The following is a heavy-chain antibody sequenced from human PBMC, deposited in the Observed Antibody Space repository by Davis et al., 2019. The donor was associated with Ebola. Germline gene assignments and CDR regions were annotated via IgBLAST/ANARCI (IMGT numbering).Heavy chain of an antibody. CDR3: TNPQRSY. CDR1: GFTFSNVW. CDR2: IRSKGDGGTT. J-gene: IGHJ4*02. Sequence: PGGSLRLSCAASGFTFSNVWFTWVRQCPGKGLQWIGRIRSKGDGGTTDYAAPVKGRFTISRDDSKNTLYLQMNSLKIEDTAVYYCTNPQRSYWGQGTLVTVSS. V-gene: IGHV3-15*01.